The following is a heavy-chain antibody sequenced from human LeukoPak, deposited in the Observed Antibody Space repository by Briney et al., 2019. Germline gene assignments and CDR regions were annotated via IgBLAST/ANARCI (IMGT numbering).Heavy chain of an antibody. Sequence: PSETLSLTCAVYGGSFSGYYWSWIRQPPGKGLEWIGEINHSGSTNYNPPLKSRVTISIDTSKNQFSLKLSSVTAADTAVYYCARGAVWGQGTMVTVSS. CDR2: INHSGST. V-gene: IGHV4-34*01. J-gene: IGHJ3*01. CDR3: ARGAV. CDR1: GGSFSGYY.